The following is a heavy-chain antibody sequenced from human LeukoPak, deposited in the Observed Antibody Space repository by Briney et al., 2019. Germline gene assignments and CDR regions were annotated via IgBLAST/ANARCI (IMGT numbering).Heavy chain of an antibody. V-gene: IGHV4-59*01. CDR1: GGSTSSYY. CDR2: VYYSGST. J-gene: IGHJ4*02. CDR3: ARDYGDYAMDY. D-gene: IGHD4-17*01. Sequence: SETLSLTCTVSGGSTSSYYWSWIRQPPGKGLEWIGYVYYSGSTNYNPSLKSRVTISVDTSKNQFSLKLSSVTAADTAVYYCARDYGDYAMDYWGQGTLVTVSS.